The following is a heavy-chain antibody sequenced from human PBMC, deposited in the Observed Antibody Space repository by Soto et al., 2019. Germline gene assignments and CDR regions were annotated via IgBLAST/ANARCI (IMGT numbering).Heavy chain of an antibody. CDR3: ARDKPAVAGTFDY. CDR2: IWYDGSNK. D-gene: IGHD6-19*01. V-gene: IGHV3-33*01. CDR1: GFTFSSYG. Sequence: QVQLVESGGGVVQPGRSLRLSCAASGFTFSSYGMHWVRQAPGKGLEWVAVIWYDGSNKYYADSVKGRFTISRDNSKNTLYLQMNGLRAEDTAVYYCARDKPAVAGTFDYWGQGTLVTVSS. J-gene: IGHJ4*02.